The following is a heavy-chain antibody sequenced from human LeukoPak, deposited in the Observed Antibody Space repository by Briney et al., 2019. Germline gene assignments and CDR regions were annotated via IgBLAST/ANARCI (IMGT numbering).Heavy chain of an antibody. J-gene: IGHJ4*02. CDR3: VRGGTGDGNYFDY. D-gene: IGHD7-27*01. V-gene: IGHV3-48*01. CDR2: INSNSRNI. Sequence: GGSLRLSCAASGFTFNRYSINWVRQAPGKGLEWVSYINSNSRNIYYADSLKGRFTISRDNADNSLYLQMNGLTAGDTAVYYCVRGGTGDGNYFDYWGQGTLVTVSS. CDR1: GFTFNRYS.